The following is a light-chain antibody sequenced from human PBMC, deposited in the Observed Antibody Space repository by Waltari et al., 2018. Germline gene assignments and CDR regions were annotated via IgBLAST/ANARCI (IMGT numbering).Light chain of an antibody. CDR3: SSYAGSSKGV. Sequence: QSALTQPASVSGSPGQPITISCTATTSDVGNYQRVSWSQQHPGKAPKLMIYAVSKRPSGVSDRFSGSKSGDMASLTISGLRPEDEAEYFCSSYAGSSKGVFGGGTKVTVL. CDR1: TSDVGNYQR. J-gene: IGLJ2*01. V-gene: IGLV2-23*02. CDR2: AVS.